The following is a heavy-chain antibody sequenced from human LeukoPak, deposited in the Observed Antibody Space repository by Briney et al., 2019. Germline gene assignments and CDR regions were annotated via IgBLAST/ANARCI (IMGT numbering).Heavy chain of an antibody. CDR2: IYYSGST. CDR1: GGSISSGDYY. J-gene: IGHJ3*02. Sequence: SQTLSLTCTVSGGSISSGDYYWSWIRQPPGKGLEWIGYIYYSGSTNYNPSLKSRVTISVDTSKNQFSLKLSSVTAADTAVYYCARGIPAVAGTNDAFDIWGQGTMVTVSS. D-gene: IGHD6-19*01. V-gene: IGHV4-30-4*01. CDR3: ARGIPAVAGTNDAFDI.